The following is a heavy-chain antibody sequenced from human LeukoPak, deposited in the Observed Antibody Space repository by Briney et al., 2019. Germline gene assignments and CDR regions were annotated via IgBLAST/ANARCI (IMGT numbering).Heavy chain of an antibody. Sequence: PGRSLRLSCAASGFTFSSYAMHWVRQAPGKGLEWVAVISYDGSNKYYADSVKGRFTISRDNSKNTLYLQMNSLRAEDTAVYYCAKNPSGSVDCSSTSCYIRTTLTTGAREPWSPSPQYYYGMDVWGQGTTVTVSS. V-gene: IGHV3-30-3*02. CDR1: GFTFSSYA. D-gene: IGHD2-2*02. CDR2: ISYDGSNK. CDR3: AKNPSGSVDCSSTSCYIRTTLTTGAREPWSPSPQYYYGMDV. J-gene: IGHJ6*02.